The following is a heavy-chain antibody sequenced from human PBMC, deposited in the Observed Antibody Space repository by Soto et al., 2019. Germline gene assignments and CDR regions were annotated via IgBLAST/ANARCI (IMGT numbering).Heavy chain of an antibody. CDR3: ARDLGPPNWFDS. J-gene: IGHJ5*01. V-gene: IGHV1-18*01. CDR1: GYAFGGHR. CDR2: ISGYNGNT. D-gene: IGHD2-8*01. Sequence: QVQLVQSGAEMKQPGASVKVSCKTSGYAFGGHRLSWVRQDPGQGLEWMGRISGYNGNTDYAQKFQGRVTMTTDTATSTAYMDLRSLRSDDTVEYYCARDLGPPNWFDSWGQGTLVTVSS.